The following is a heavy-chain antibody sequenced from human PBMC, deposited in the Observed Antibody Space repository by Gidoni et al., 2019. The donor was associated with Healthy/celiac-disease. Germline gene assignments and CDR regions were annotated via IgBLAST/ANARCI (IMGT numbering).Heavy chain of an antibody. D-gene: IGHD3-22*01. CDR1: GGSISSGGYY. Sequence: QVQLQESGPGLVKPSQTLSLTCTVSGGSISSGGYYWSWIRQHPGKGLEWIGYIYYRGSTYYDPSLKSRVTISVDTSKNQFSLKLSSVTAADTAVYYCARQARITMIPDAFDIWGQGTMVTVSS. J-gene: IGHJ3*02. V-gene: IGHV4-31*03. CDR3: ARQARITMIPDAFDI. CDR2: IYYRGST.